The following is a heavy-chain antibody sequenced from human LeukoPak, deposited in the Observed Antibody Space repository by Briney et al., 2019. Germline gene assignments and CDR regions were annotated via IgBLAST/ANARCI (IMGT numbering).Heavy chain of an antibody. D-gene: IGHD6-19*01. CDR3: ARLGTVAGHTFDY. Sequence: KPGGSLRLSCAASGFTFSSYSMNWVRQAPGKGLEWVSSISSSSSYIYYADSVKGRFTISRDNAKNSLYLQMNSLRAEDTAVYYCARLGTVAGHTFDYWGQGNLVTVSS. J-gene: IGHJ4*02. CDR1: GFTFSSYS. CDR2: ISSSSSYI. V-gene: IGHV3-21*01.